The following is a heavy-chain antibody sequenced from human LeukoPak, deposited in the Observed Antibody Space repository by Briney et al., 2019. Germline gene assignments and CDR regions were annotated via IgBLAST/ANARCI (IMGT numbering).Heavy chain of an antibody. J-gene: IGHJ4*02. V-gene: IGHV3-21*01. CDR2: ISSSSSYI. CDR1: GFTFSSYS. Sequence: GGSLRLSCAASGFTFSSYSMNWVRQAPGKGLEWVSSISSSSSYIYYADSVKGRFTISRDNAKNSLYLQMNSLRAEDTAVYYCARDHEAIFGVVILPYYFDYWGQGTLVTVSS. D-gene: IGHD3-3*01. CDR3: ARDHEAIFGVVILPYYFDY.